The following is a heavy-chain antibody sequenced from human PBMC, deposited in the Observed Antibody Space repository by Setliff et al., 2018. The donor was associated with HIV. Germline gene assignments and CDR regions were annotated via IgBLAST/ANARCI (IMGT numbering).Heavy chain of an antibody. CDR1: GYTFTSYY. V-gene: IGHV1-46*01. CDR2: INPSDGST. CDR3: ARVFYSRGSGYYKGLDY. Sequence: ASVKVSCKASGYTFTSYYMHWVRQAPGQGLEWMGIINPSDGSTSYAQKFQGRVTMTRDTSTSTVYMELSSLRSADTALYYCARVFYSRGSGYYKGLDYWGQGTLVTVSS. J-gene: IGHJ4*02. D-gene: IGHD3-3*01.